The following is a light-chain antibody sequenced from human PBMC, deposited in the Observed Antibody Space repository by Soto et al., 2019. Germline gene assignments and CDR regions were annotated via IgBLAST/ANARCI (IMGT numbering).Light chain of an antibody. CDR3: QHYNNWPPET. CDR2: GAS. CDR1: QSVSSK. Sequence: EIVMTQSPATLSVSPGERATLSCRASQSVSSKLAWYQQKRGQAPRLLIYGASTRATGVPARFSGSGSGTEFTLTISSLQSEDFAVYYCQHYNNWPPETFGQGTKVDI. J-gene: IGKJ1*01. V-gene: IGKV3-15*01.